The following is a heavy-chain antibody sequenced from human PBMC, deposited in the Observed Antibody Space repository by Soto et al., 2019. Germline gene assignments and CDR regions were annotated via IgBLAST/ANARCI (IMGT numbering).Heavy chain of an antibody. CDR1: GYNFATYW. J-gene: IGHJ6*02. D-gene: IGHD3-3*01. CDR3: ARQIVGVVKHGMDV. CDR2: IYPGDSDT. Sequence: PGESLKSSCKSSGYNFATYWIGWVRQMPGKGLELMGSIYPGDSDTRYSPSLQGQVSISADKSISPAYLQCSSLKASHTAMYYCARQIVGVVKHGMDVCGQGTRVTVS. V-gene: IGHV5-51*01.